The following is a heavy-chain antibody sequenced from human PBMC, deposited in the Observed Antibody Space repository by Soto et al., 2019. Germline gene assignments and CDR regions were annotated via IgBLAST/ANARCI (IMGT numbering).Heavy chain of an antibody. Sequence: GXSLRLSCAASGFTLSSYALHWVRQAPVKGLEWVAVISYDGSNKYYADSVKGRFTISRDNSKNTLYLQMNSLGAEDTAVYYCAKAQRITMVRGANPGYWGQGTLVTVSS. CDR2: ISYDGSNK. CDR1: GFTLSSYA. CDR3: AKAQRITMVRGANPGY. J-gene: IGHJ4*02. D-gene: IGHD3-10*01. V-gene: IGHV3-30-3*01.